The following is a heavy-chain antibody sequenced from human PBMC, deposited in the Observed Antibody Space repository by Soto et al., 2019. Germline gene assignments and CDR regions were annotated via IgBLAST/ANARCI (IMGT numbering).Heavy chain of an antibody. CDR3: AKDRRWLRPYYYYGMDV. D-gene: IGHD5-12*01. V-gene: IGHV3-23*01. J-gene: IGHJ6*02. CDR2: ISGSGGST. Sequence: PGGSLRLSCAASGFTFSSYAMSWVRQAPGKGLEWVSAISGSGGSTYYADSVKGRFTISRDNSKNTLYLQMNSLRAEDTAVYYCAKDRRWLRPYYYYGMDVWGQGTTVTVSS. CDR1: GFTFSSYA.